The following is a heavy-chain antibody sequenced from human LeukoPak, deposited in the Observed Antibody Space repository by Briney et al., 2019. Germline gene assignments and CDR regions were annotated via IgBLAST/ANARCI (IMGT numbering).Heavy chain of an antibody. V-gene: IGHV4-34*01. D-gene: IGHD3-3*01. CDR3: ERSLPLWSGYLSHRWFDP. Sequence: SETLSLTCAVYGGSFSGYCWSWIRQPPGKGLEWIGEINHSGSTNYNPSLKSRVTISVDTSKNQFSMKLSSVTAADTAVYYCERSLPLWSGYLSHRWFDPWGQGTLVTVSS. CDR1: GGSFSGYC. J-gene: IGHJ5*02. CDR2: INHSGST.